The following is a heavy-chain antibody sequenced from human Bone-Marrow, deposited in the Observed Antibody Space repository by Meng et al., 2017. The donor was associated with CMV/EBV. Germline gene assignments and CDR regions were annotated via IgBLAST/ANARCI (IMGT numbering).Heavy chain of an antibody. D-gene: IGHD3-9*01. V-gene: IGHV1-46*01. J-gene: IGHJ4*02. CDR1: TFTSYY. CDR3: ARDHHTYYDILTGYPPGY. Sequence: TFTSYYMHWVRQAPGQGLEWMGIINPSGGSTSYAQKFQGRVTMTRDTSTSTVYMELSSLRSEDTAVYYCARDHHTYYDILTGYPPGYWGQGTLVTVSS. CDR2: INPSGGST.